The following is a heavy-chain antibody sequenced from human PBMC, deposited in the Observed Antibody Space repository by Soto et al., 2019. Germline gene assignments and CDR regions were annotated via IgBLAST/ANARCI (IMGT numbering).Heavy chain of an antibody. D-gene: IGHD2-2*02. Sequence: DSVKVSCKASGYTFTGYYMHWVRQAPGQGLEWMGWINPNSGGTNYAQKFQGRVTMTRDTSISTAYMELSRLRSDDTAVYYCARDRKRYCSSTSCYTGNWFDPWGQGTLVTVSS. J-gene: IGHJ5*02. CDR3: ARDRKRYCSSTSCYTGNWFDP. V-gene: IGHV1-2*02. CDR1: GYTFTGYY. CDR2: INPNSGGT.